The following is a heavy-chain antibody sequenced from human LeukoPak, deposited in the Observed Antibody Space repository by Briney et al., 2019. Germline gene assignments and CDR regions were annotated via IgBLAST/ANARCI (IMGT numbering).Heavy chain of an antibody. V-gene: IGHV4-34*01. CDR2: INHSGST. D-gene: IGHD1-1*01. CDR1: GGSFSGYY. J-gene: IGHJ4*02. Sequence: SETLSLTCAVYGGSFSGYYWSWIRQPPGKGLEWIGEINHSGSTNYNPSLKSRVTISVDTSKNQFSLKLSSVTAADTAVYYCASGSNLFDYWGQGTLVTVSS. CDR3: ASGSNLFDY.